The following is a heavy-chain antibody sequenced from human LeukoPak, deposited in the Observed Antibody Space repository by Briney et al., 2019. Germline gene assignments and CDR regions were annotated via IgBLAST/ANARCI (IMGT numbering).Heavy chain of an antibody. CDR2: VSGSDSTT. Sequence: GGSLRLSCSASGFTFSSYAMSWVRQAPGKGLEWVSVVSGSDSTTYYTDSVKGRFTISRDSSLNTVYLEMNSLRADDTAVYYCAKGLSTLVWGDFDYWGQGSLVTVSS. D-gene: IGHD3-16*01. J-gene: IGHJ4*02. CDR1: GFTFSSYA. CDR3: AKGLSTLVWGDFDY. V-gene: IGHV3-23*01.